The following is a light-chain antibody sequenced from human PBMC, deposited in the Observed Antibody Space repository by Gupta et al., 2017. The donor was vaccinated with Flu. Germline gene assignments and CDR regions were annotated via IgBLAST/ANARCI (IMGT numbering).Light chain of an antibody. J-gene: IGKJ1*01. CDR3: QRYDTYPWT. CDR1: QTISTW. Sequence: DIQMTQSPSTLSASVGDRVTLTCRASQTISTWLAWYQQKPGKAPNLLIYKASTLESGVPPRFSGSGSGTEFILTISSLQPDDFAAYYCQRYDTYPWTFGQGTKVEIK. CDR2: KAS. V-gene: IGKV1-5*03.